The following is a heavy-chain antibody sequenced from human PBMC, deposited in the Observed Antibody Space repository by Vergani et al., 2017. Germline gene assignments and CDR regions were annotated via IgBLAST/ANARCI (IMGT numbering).Heavy chain of an antibody. V-gene: IGHV3-23*01. CDR3: GRGSDNYN. CDR1: GFTFSSHA. Sequence: EVQLLQSEGGVVQPGGSLGLFCVAFGFTFSSHAMRWVRQGHGQGLEWVSSIKNPGDSTHYADSVKGRFTISRDNSKNNLYLQMNSLRVEDTAVYYCGRGSDNYNWGQGTLVTVSS. D-gene: IGHD5-24*01. CDR2: IKNPGDST. J-gene: IGHJ4*02.